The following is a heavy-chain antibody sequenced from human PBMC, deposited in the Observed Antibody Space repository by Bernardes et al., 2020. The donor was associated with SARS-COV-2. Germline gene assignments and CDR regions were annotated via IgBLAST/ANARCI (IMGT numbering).Heavy chain of an antibody. CDR2: IHDSGTT. CDR3: AGAPYRSSWFHF. CDR1: GGSISSYY. J-gene: IGHJ4*02. Sequence: SETLSLTCTVSGGSISSYYWSWIRQSPGKGLDWIWYIHDSGTTDYNPSRKTRVTISLDTAKRQVSLKLTSMTTADTAVYFCAGAPYRSSWFHFWGQGTLVTVSS. D-gene: IGHD6-13*01. V-gene: IGHV4-59*01.